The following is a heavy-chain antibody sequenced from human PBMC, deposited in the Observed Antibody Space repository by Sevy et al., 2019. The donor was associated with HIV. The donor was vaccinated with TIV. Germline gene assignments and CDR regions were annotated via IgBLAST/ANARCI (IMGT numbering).Heavy chain of an antibody. J-gene: IGHJ6*02. V-gene: IGHV3-30-3*01. CDR3: ARDDEPDYHYFDMDV. Sequence: GGSLRLSCAASGFTFSSYAMHWVRQAPGKGLEWVAVISYDGSNKYYADSVKGRFTISRDNSKNTLYLQMDGLRAEDTALYYCARDDEPDYHYFDMDVWGQGTTVTVSS. CDR1: GFTFSSYA. CDR2: ISYDGSNK.